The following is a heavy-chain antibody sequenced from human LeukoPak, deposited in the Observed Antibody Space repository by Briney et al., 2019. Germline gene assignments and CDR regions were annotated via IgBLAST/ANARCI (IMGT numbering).Heavy chain of an antibody. Sequence: ASVKVSCKASGYTFTSYGVSWVRQAPGQGLEWMGWINPNSGGTNYAQKFQGRVTMTRDTSISTAYMELSRLRSDDTAVYYCARTSSGYYYGTHAFDIWGQGTMVTVSS. J-gene: IGHJ3*02. V-gene: IGHV1-2*02. CDR2: INPNSGGT. D-gene: IGHD3-22*01. CDR1: GYTFTSYG. CDR3: ARTSSGYYYGTHAFDI.